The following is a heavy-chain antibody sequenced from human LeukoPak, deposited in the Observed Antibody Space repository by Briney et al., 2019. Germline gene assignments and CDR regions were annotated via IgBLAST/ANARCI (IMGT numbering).Heavy chain of an antibody. D-gene: IGHD1-26*01. CDR2: IYHSGST. Sequence: PSETLSLTCTVSGYSISSGYYWGWIRQPPGKGLEWIGTIYHSGSTYYNPSLKSQVTISVDTSKNQFSLKLSSVTAADTAVYYCARRGSYRSYYFDYWGQGTLVTVSS. J-gene: IGHJ4*02. CDR3: ARRGSYRSYYFDY. CDR1: GYSISSGYY. V-gene: IGHV4-38-2*02.